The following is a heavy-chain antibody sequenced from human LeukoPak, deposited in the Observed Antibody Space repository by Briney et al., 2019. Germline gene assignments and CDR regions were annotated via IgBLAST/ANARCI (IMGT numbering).Heavy chain of an antibody. Sequence: ASVKVSCKASGYTFTSYYMHRVRQAPGQGLEWMGIINPSGGSTSYAQKFQGRVTMTRDTSTSTVYMELSSLRSEDTAVYYCARAHSGWYSGPDGAFDIWGQGTMVTVSS. J-gene: IGHJ3*02. CDR3: ARAHSGWYSGPDGAFDI. D-gene: IGHD6-19*01. V-gene: IGHV1-46*01. CDR1: GYTFTSYY. CDR2: INPSGGST.